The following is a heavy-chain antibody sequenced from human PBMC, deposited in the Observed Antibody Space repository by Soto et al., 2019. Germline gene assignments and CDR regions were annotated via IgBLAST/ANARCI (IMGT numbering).Heavy chain of an antibody. CDR3: AKKKTVDTEIYYYGMDV. CDR2: ISGSGGST. J-gene: IGHJ6*02. CDR1: GFTFSSYA. D-gene: IGHD5-18*01. V-gene: IGHV3-23*01. Sequence: EVQLLESGGGLVQPGGSLRLSCAASGFTFSSYAMSWVRQAPGKGLEWVSAISGSGGSTYYADSVKGRFTISRDNSKNPLYLQRNSLRAEDTAVYYFAKKKTVDTEIYYYGMDVWGQGTTVTVSS.